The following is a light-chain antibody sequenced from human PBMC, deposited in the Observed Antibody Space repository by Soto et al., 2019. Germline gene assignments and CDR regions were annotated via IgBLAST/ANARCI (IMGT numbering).Light chain of an antibody. CDR1: SSDIGGYKY. J-gene: IGLJ2*01. Sequence: QSVLTQPASVSGSPGQSITISCTGTSSDIGGYKYVSWYQQHPGKAPKLMIFEVSNRPSGVSNRFSGSKSGNTASLTISGLQADDEADYYCSSYTSSGTLVVFGGGTKLPVL. CDR2: EVS. CDR3: SSYTSSGTLVV. V-gene: IGLV2-14*01.